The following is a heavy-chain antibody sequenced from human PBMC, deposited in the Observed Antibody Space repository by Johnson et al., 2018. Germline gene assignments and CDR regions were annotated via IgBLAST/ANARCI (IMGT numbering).Heavy chain of an antibody. CDR1: GYTFTSHD. CDR3: GRGGSYGDYYMDV. V-gene: IGHV1-8*01. J-gene: IGHJ6*03. CDR2: MNLNSGKT. Sequence: QVQLVQSGAEVKKPGASVKVSCKASGYTFTSHDINWVRQATGQGLEWMGWMNLNSGKTGSTQKFQGRGTMTRNTTISTPYMELSSLRSEDTAVYNCGRGGSYGDYYMDVWGKGTTVTVSS. D-gene: IGHD4-17*01.